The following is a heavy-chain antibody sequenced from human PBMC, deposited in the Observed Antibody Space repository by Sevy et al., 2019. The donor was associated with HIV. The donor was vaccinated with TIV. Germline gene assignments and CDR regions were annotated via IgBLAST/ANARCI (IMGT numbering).Heavy chain of an antibody. V-gene: IGHV3-33*06. Sequence: GGSLRLSCAASGFTFSSYGMHWVRQAPGKGLEWVAVIWYDGSNKYYADSVKGRLTISRDNSKNTLYLQMNSLRAEDTAVYYCAKDSGYEMYYFDYWGQGTLVTVSS. CDR3: AKDSGYEMYYFDY. CDR2: IWYDGSNK. J-gene: IGHJ4*02. CDR1: GFTFSSYG. D-gene: IGHD5-12*01.